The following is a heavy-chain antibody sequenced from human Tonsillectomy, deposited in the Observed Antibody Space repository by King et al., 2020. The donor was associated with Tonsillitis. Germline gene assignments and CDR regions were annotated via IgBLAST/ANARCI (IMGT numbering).Heavy chain of an antibody. CDR2: IKQDGSEK. J-gene: IGHJ6*02. D-gene: IGHD3-3*01. CDR3: ARSQGRNYDFWSGYYRPFYYGMDV. V-gene: IGHV3-7*03. CDR1: GFTFDDYW. Sequence: VQLVESGGGLVQPGGSLRLSCEASGFTFDDYWMSWVRQAPGKGLEWVANIKQDGSEKFYVDSVKGRFSISRDNGKNSLYLHMNNLRAEDTAVYYCARSQGRNYDFWSGYYRPFYYGMDVWGQGTTVTVSS.